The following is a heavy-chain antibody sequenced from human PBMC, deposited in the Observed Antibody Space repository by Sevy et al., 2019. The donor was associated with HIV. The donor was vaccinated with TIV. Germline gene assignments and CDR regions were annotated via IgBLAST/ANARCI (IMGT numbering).Heavy chain of an antibody. CDR2: ISSSGDTI. CDR3: VTQDRTYSEVNWFDT. CDR1: GFTFSSYE. J-gene: IGHJ5*02. Sequence: GGSLRLSCAASGFTFSSYEMNWVRQAPGKGLEWVSYISSSGDTIYYSDSVRGRFTISRDNAKNSLSLQMNTLRAEDTAVYYSVTQDRTYSEVNWFDTWGQGTLVTVSS. V-gene: IGHV3-48*03. D-gene: IGHD2-15*01.